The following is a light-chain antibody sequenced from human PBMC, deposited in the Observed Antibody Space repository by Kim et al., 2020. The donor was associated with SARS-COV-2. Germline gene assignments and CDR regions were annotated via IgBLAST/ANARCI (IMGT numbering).Light chain of an antibody. J-gene: IGLJ2*01. CDR3: QAWDSSTAVV. V-gene: IGLV3-1*01. CDR2: QDS. Sequence: SYELTQPPSVSVSPGQTASITCSGDKLGDKYACWYQQKPGQSSVLVIYQDSKRPSGIPERFSGSNSGNTATLTISGTQAMDEADYYCQAWDSSTAVVFGGGTQLTVL. CDR1: KLGDKY.